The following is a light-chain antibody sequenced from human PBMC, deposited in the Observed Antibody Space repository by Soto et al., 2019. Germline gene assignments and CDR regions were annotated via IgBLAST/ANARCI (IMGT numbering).Light chain of an antibody. CDR2: EVS. CDR1: SSDVGGYNY. Sequence: QSVLTQPASVSGSPGQSITISCTGTSSDVGGYNYVSWYQQHPDKAPKLMIYEVSNRPSGVSNRFSGSKSGNTASLTISGXXAEDEADYYCSSYTSSSTLXVFGTGX. CDR3: SSYTSSSTLXV. J-gene: IGLJ1*01. V-gene: IGLV2-14*01.